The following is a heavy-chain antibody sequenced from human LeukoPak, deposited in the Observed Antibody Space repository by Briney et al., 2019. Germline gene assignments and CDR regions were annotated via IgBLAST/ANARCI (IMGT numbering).Heavy chain of an antibody. V-gene: IGHV3-30-3*01. J-gene: IGHJ3*02. CDR2: ISYDGSNK. D-gene: IGHD3-10*01. CDR3: AKVTPRDDGLLWFGIGAFDI. CDR1: GFTFSSYA. Sequence: PGGSLRLSCAASGFTFSSYAMHWVRQAPGKGLEWVAVISYDGSNKYYADSVKGRFTISRDNSKNTLYLQMNSLRAEDTAVYYCAKVTPRDDGLLWFGIGAFDIWGQGTMVTVSS.